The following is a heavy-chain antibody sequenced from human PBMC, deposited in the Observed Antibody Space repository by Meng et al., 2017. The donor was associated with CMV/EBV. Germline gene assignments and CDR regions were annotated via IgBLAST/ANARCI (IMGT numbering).Heavy chain of an antibody. CDR2: IIPVFETA. CDR1: GGTFSTFA. J-gene: IGHJ4*02. CDR3: ARGGDSWYSDY. V-gene: IGHV1-69*12. Sequence: QVQLVQSAAEVKKPGSAVKVSCNTSGGTFSTFAISWVRQAPGEGLEWMGGIIPVFETANYAERFQDRVTITADDSTTTAYMELSSLRADDTALYFCARGGDSWYSDYWGQGTLVTVSS. D-gene: IGHD1-26*01.